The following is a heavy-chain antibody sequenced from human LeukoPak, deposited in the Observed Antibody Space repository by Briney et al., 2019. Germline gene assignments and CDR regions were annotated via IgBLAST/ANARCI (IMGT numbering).Heavy chain of an antibody. CDR1: GGSMSDYY. J-gene: IGHJ3*02. D-gene: IGHD1-26*01. CDR3: ARDYSMTHAFDI. V-gene: IGHV4-59*01. CDR2: IYYTGST. Sequence: SETLSLTCTVSGGSMSDYYWSWIRQPPGKGLERIGYIYYTGSTNYNPSLKSRVTISIDTSKNQFSLKLSSVTAADTALYYCARDYSMTHAFDIWGQGTLVTVSS.